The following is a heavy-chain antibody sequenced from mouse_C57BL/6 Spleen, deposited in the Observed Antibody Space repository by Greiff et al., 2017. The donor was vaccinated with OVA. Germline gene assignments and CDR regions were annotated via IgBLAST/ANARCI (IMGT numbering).Heavy chain of an antibody. Sequence: VQLQQPGAELVKPGASVKLSCKASGYTFTSYWMQWVKQRPGQGLEWIGEIDPSDSYTNYNQKFKGKATLTVDTSSSTAYMQLSSLTSEDTAVYYCARGEPFDVWGTGTTVTVSA. CDR2: IDPSDSYT. V-gene: IGHV1-50*01. CDR1: GYTFTSYW. J-gene: IGHJ1*03. CDR3: ARGEPFDV.